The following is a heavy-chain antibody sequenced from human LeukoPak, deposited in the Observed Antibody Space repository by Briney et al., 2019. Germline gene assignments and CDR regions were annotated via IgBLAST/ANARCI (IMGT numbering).Heavy chain of an antibody. D-gene: IGHD2-8*01. CDR2: IKQDGSGK. Sequence: GGSLRLSCAASGFTFSTHWMSWVRQAPGKGLEWVANIKQDGSGKYYVDSVKGRFTISRDNAKNSLYLQVNSLRGEDTAVYYCARATGGATTNGGYYFDYRGQGTLVTVSS. CDR3: ARATGGATTNGGYYFDY. CDR1: GFTFSTHW. V-gene: IGHV3-7*01. J-gene: IGHJ4*02.